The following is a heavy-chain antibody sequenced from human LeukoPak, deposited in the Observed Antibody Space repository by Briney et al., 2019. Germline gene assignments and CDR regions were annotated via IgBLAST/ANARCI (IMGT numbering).Heavy chain of an antibody. CDR3: ARGNYDFWSGLDVINWFDP. CDR1: GYTFTGYY. D-gene: IGHD3-3*01. CDR2: INPNSGGT. V-gene: IGHV1-2*02. Sequence: PAASVKVSCKASGYTFTGYYMHWVRQAPGQGLEWMGWINPNSGGTNYAQKFQGRVTMTRDTSISTAYMELSRLRSDDTAVYYCARGNYDFWSGLDVINWFDPWGQGTLVTVSS. J-gene: IGHJ5*02.